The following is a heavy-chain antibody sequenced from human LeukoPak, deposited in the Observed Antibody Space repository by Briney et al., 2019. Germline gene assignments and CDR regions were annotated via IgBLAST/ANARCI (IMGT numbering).Heavy chain of an antibody. CDR1: GGTFSSYA. CDR3: AREPGGFDYGDWDWFDP. CDR2: IIPIFGTA. D-gene: IGHD4-17*01. Sequence: GASVKVSCKASGGTFSSYAISWVRQAPGQGLEWMGGIIPIFGTANYAQKFQGRVTITADKSTSTAYMELSSLRSEDTAVYYCAREPGGFDYGDWDWFDPWGQGTLVTVSS. J-gene: IGHJ5*02. V-gene: IGHV1-69*06.